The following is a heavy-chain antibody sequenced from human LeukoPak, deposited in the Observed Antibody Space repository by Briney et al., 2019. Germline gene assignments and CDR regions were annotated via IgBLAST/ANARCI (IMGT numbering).Heavy chain of an antibody. CDR2: MNPNSGNT. J-gene: IGHJ4*02. Sequence: ASVKVSCKASEYTFTSYDINWVRQATGQGLEWMGWMNPNSGNTGYAQKFQGRVTMTRLTSISTAYMELNNLTAEDTAVYYCARVSWGEIAGRKSFEFWGQGSLVTVSS. CDR1: EYTFTSYD. CDR3: ARVSWGEIAGRKSFEF. D-gene: IGHD6-6*01. V-gene: IGHV1-8*01.